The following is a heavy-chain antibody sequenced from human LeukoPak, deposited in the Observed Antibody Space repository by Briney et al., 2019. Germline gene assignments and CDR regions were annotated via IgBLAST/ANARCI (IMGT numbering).Heavy chain of an antibody. CDR2: ISGSGSTT. CDR3: AKDPKGGATHFDY. V-gene: IGHV3-23*01. D-gene: IGHD1-26*01. CDR1: GFTFSSYA. Sequence: GGSLRLSCAASGFTFSSYAMTWVRQAPGKGLEWVSAISGSGSTTYYADSVKGRFTISRDNSKNTLYLQLSSLRAEDTAVYYCAKDPKGGATHFDYWGQGTLVTVSS. J-gene: IGHJ4*02.